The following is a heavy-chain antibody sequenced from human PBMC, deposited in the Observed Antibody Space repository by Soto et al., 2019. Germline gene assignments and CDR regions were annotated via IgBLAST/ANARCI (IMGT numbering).Heavy chain of an antibody. CDR1: GFPFREFG. D-gene: IGHD3-22*01. CDR2: ISYDGSD. CDR3: ARRWNYYLDV. V-gene: IGHV3-33*05. J-gene: IGHJ4*02. Sequence: QMQLVESGGGVVQPGRSLRLSCVASGFPFREFGMHWVRQAPGKGLGWVALISYDGSDDADSVKGRLTISRYDSRDTLFLHMDNLRPDDTGVYYCARRWNYYLDVWGQGTLVAVSS.